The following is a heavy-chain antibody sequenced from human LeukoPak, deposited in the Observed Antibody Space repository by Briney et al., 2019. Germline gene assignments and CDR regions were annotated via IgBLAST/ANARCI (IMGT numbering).Heavy chain of an antibody. Sequence: ASVKVSCKASGYTFTSYGISWVRQAAGQGLEWMGWISAYNGNTNYAQKLQGRVTMTTDTSTSTAYMELRSLRSDDTAVYYCAREECSSGWYYFDYWGQGTLVTVSS. J-gene: IGHJ4*02. CDR1: GYTFTSYG. CDR2: ISAYNGNT. D-gene: IGHD6-19*01. CDR3: AREECSSGWYYFDY. V-gene: IGHV1-18*01.